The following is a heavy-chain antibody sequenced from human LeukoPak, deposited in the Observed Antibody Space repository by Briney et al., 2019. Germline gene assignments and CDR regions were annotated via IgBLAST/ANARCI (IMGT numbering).Heavy chain of an antibody. J-gene: IGHJ5*02. CDR2: ISSSSSYI. Sequence: GGSLRLSCAASGFTFSSYSMNWVRQAPGKGLEWVSSISSSSSYIYYADSVKGRFTISRDNAKNSLYLQMNSLRAEDTAVYYCARETTFYGSGSYYGPHNWFDPWGQGTLVTVSS. D-gene: IGHD3-10*01. CDR1: GFTFSSYS. V-gene: IGHV3-21*04. CDR3: ARETTFYGSGSYYGPHNWFDP.